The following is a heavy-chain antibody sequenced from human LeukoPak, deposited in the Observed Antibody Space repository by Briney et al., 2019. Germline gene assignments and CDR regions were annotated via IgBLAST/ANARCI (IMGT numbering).Heavy chain of an antibody. CDR1: GGSISSYY. Sequence: SETLSLTCTVSGGSISSYYWSWIRQPPGKGLEWIGYIYYSGSTNYNPSLKSRVTISVDTSKNQFSLKLSSVTAADTAVYYCARVMEAYCGGDCYSAVLWYFDLWGRGTLVTVSS. J-gene: IGHJ2*01. CDR3: ARVMEAYCGGDCYSAVLWYFDL. CDR2: IYYSGST. V-gene: IGHV4-59*12. D-gene: IGHD2-21*02.